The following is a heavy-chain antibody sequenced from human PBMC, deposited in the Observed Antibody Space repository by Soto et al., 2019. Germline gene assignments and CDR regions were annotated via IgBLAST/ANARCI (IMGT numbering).Heavy chain of an antibody. CDR1: GLTVSGKKY. D-gene: IGHD6-6*01. V-gene: IGHV3-66*02. CDR3: AKGHPPLIVARPQDH. Sequence: DVQLVESGGGLMQPGESLRLSCAASGLTVSGKKYVAWVRQAPGKGLEWVSALYDVDGSFYSDSVKGRFTTSSDSSKTTVYLQMNSLRTEDTAVYYCAKGHPPLIVARPQDHWGQGTLVTVSS. J-gene: IGHJ4*02. CDR2: LYDVDGS.